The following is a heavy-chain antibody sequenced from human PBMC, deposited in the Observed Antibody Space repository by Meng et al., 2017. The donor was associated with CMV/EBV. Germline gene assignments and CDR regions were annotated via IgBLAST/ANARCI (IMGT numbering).Heavy chain of an antibody. CDR3: ARGYNSSYGGIVRNYLDD. CDR2: IYYSGST. J-gene: IGHJ4*02. V-gene: IGHV4-61*01. D-gene: IGHD4-23*01. CDR1: GGSVSSGSYY. Sequence: SETLSLTCTVSGGSVSSGSYYWSWIRQPPGKGLEWIGYIYYSGSTNYNPSLKSRVTISVDTSKNQFSLKLSSVTAADTAVYYCARGYNSSYGGIVRNYLDDWGQGTLVTVSS.